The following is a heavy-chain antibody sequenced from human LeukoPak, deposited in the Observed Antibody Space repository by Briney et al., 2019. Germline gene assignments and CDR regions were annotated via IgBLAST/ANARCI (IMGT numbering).Heavy chain of an antibody. J-gene: IGHJ4*02. CDR2: IDYSGNT. V-gene: IGHV4-59*12. CDR3: ARGKHSSSWYNY. D-gene: IGHD6-13*01. Sequence: SEALSLTCTVSGVSISTYYWTWIRQPPGKGLEWIGNIDYSGNTKYNPSLKSRVTISVDTSKNHFSLKLSSVTAADTAVYYCARGKHSSSWYNYWGQGTLVTVSS. CDR1: GVSISTYY.